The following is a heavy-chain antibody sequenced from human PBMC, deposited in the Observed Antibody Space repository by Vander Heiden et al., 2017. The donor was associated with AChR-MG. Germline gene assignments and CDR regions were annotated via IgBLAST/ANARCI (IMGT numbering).Heavy chain of an antibody. CDR3: ARGRSPYDY. Sequence: EVQLVESGGGLVQPGGSLRTSCAASGFTFSRYWMSWVRQAAGKGREWVANIKQDGSEKYYVDSVKGRFTISRDNAKNSLYLQMNSLRAEDTAVYYCARGRSPYDYWGQGTLVTVSS. CDR2: IKQDGSEK. V-gene: IGHV3-7*01. J-gene: IGHJ4*02. CDR1: GFTFSRYW.